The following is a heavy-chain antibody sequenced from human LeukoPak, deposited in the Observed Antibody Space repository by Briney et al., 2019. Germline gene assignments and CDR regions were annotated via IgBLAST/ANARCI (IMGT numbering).Heavy chain of an antibody. J-gene: IGHJ1*01. V-gene: IGHV3-66*01. CDR3: ASYNYYDSSGYYLR. CDR1: GFTVSSNY. D-gene: IGHD3-22*01. CDR2: IYSGGST. Sequence: PGGSLRLSCAASGFTVSSNYMSWVRQAPGKGLEWVSVIYSGGSTYYADSVKGRFTISRDNSKNTLYLQMNSLRAEDTALYYCASYNYYDSSGYYLRWGQGTLVTVSS.